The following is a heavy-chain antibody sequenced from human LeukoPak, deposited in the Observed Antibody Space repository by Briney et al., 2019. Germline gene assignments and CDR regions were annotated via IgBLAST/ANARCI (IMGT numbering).Heavy chain of an antibody. CDR2: IYYSGST. D-gene: IGHD1-14*01. CDR1: GGSISSGDYY. Sequence: SETLSLTCTVSGGSISSGDYYWSWIRQPPGKGLEWIGYIYYSGSTYYNPSLKSRVTISVDTSKNQFSLKLSSVTAADTAVYYCARDKAEGYYYMDVWGKGTTVTVSS. J-gene: IGHJ6*03. CDR3: ARDKAEGYYYMDV. V-gene: IGHV4-30-4*08.